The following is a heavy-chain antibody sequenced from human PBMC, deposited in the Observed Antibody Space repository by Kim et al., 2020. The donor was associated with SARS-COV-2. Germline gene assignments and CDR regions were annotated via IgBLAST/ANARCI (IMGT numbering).Heavy chain of an antibody. J-gene: IGHJ4*02. CDR3: ARDLREDTFDEDC. D-gene: IGHD3-16*01. CDR1: GFIFSSYT. V-gene: IGHV3-21*01. Sequence: GGSLRLSCAASGFIFSSYTMNWVRQAPGKGLEWVSSISTSGNFIFYAESVKGRFTVSRDNTWKSLFLQMSRLTVEDTAVYYCARDLREDTFDEDCWDEGSLAVVSA. CDR2: ISTSGNFI.